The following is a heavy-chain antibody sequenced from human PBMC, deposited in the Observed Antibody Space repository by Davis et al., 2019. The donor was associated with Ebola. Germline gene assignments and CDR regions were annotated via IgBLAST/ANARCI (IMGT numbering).Heavy chain of an antibody. J-gene: IGHJ4*02. CDR1: GFTFSSYW. CDR2: IKQDGSEK. CDR3: ARELTYYDFWSGYSAFDY. V-gene: IGHV3-7*01. D-gene: IGHD3-3*01. Sequence: PGGSLRLSCAASGFTFSSYWMSWVRQAPGKGLEWVANIKQDGSEKYYVDSVKGRFTISRDNAKNSLYLQMNSLRAEDTAVYYCARELTYYDFWSGYSAFDYWGQGTLVTVSS.